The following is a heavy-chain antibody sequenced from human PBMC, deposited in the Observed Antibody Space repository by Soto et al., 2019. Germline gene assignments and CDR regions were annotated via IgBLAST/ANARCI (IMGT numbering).Heavy chain of an antibody. V-gene: IGHV3-23*01. CDR1: GFIFSNYA. CDR2: ISGSGGDT. J-gene: IGHJ4*02. D-gene: IGHD2-2*01. Sequence: GGSLRLSCAASGFIFSNYAMSWVRQAPGKGLEWVLTISGSGGDTYYADSVKGRFTISRDNSKNALYLQMNFLRAEDTAVYFCAKTRSDSFTAAINYWGQGTLVTVSS. CDR3: AKTRSDSFTAAINY.